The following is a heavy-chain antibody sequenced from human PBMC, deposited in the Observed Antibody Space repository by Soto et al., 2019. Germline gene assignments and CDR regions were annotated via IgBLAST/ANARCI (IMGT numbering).Heavy chain of an antibody. CDR1: GYSISSGYY. CDR2: IYHSGTT. V-gene: IGHV4-38-2*01. Sequence: SETLSLTCAVSGYSISSGYYWGWIRQPPGKGLEWIATIYHSGTTYSNPSLKSRVTISVDTSKNQFSLKLSSVTAADTAVYYCARLTDSSSWSRFDYWGLGTLVTVSS. D-gene: IGHD6-13*01. CDR3: ARLTDSSSWSRFDY. J-gene: IGHJ4*02.